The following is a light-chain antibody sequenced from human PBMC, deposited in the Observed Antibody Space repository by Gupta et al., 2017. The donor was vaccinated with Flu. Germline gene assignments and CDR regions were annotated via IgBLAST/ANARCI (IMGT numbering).Light chain of an antibody. CDR3: QSADSSGTYLI. Sequence: SYELTQPPSVSVPLGQRDAITSSGDALPKVYAYWYQQKPSQAPLLVTYKDSERPSGIPERCSCASSWTTVALTISGVQAEEEADYYCQSADSSGTYLIFGGGTKLTVL. J-gene: IGLJ2*01. CDR1: ALPKVY. V-gene: IGLV3-25*02. CDR2: KDS.